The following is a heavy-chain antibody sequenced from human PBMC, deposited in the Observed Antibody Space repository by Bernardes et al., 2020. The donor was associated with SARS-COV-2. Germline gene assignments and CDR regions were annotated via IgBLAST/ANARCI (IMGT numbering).Heavy chain of an antibody. CDR1: GFRLSDFW. Sequence: GGSLRLSCAASGFRLSDFWMSWLRQAPGKGPEWVANIRQDGHITYYADSVRGRFTISKDNAKNSFYLHMNYLRVDDTAVYYCARELPAPISGYNWFDPWGQGTLVTVSS. V-gene: IGHV3-7*03. CDR3: ARELPAPISGYNWFDP. D-gene: IGHD6-19*01. J-gene: IGHJ5*02. CDR2: IRQDGHIT.